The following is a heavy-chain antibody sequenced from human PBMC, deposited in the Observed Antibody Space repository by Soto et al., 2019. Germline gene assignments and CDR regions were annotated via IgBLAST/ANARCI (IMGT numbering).Heavy chain of an antibody. V-gene: IGHV1-8*01. CDR3: ARSTRITIFGVVMNYYYYYMDV. Sequence: ASVKVFCKASGYTFTSNDINWVRQATGQGLEWMGWMNPNSGNTGYAQKFQGRVTMTRHTSISTAYMELSSLRSEDTAVYYCARSTRITIFGVVMNYYYYYMDVWGKGTTVTVSS. CDR1: GYTFTSND. J-gene: IGHJ6*03. CDR2: MNPNSGNT. D-gene: IGHD3-3*01.